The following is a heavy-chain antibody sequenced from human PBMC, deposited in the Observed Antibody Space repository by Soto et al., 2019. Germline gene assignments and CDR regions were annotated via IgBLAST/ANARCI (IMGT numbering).Heavy chain of an antibody. CDR2: IWYDGSNK. V-gene: IGHV3-33*01. D-gene: IGHD3-10*01. CDR1: GFTFSSYG. J-gene: IGHJ6*02. CDR3: ARPYYYGSGRAVLGMDV. Sequence: PGGSLRLSCAASGFTFSSYGMHWVRQAPGKGLEWVAVIWYDGSNKYYADSVKGRFTISRDNSKNTLYLQMNSLRAEDTAVYYCARPYYYGSGRAVLGMDVWGQGTTVTVSS.